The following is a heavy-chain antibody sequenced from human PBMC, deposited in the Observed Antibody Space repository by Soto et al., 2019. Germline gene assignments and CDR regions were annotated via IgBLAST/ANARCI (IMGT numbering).Heavy chain of an antibody. Sequence: QVQLVESGGGVVQPGRSLRLSCAASAFTFSSYAMHWVRQAPGKGLEWVAVISYDGGTKYYADSVKGRFTISRDNSKNALYLQMNSLRTEDTAVYYCARGEHTSGLFDFWGQGTLVTVSS. CDR3: ARGEHTSGLFDF. CDR1: AFTFSSYA. CDR2: ISYDGGTK. J-gene: IGHJ4*02. V-gene: IGHV3-30-3*01. D-gene: IGHD3-22*01.